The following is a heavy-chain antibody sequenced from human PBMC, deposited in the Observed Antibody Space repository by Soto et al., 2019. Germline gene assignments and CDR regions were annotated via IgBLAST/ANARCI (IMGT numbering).Heavy chain of an antibody. D-gene: IGHD3-10*01. V-gene: IGHV4-34*01. CDR2: INHSGST. Sequence: SETLSLTCAVYGGSFSGYYWSWIRLPPGKGLEWIGKINHSGSTNYKPSLKSRVTISVDTSKNQFSLKLSSVTAADTAVYYCARSGGHYYYYAMDVWGQGTTVTVSS. CDR1: GGSFSGYY. J-gene: IGHJ6*01. CDR3: ARSGGHYYYYAMDV.